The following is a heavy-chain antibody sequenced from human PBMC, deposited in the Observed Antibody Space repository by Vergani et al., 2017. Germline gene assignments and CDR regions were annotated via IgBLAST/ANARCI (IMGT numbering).Heavy chain of an antibody. D-gene: IGHD3-10*01. CDR1: GGSISSYY. V-gene: IGHV4-59*01. Sequence: QVQLQESDPGLVKPSETLSLTCTVSGGSISSYYWSWIRQPPGKGLEWIGYIYYSGSTNYNPSLKSRVTISVDTSKNQFSLKLSSVTAADTAVYYCARAYGSGSYYAYWGQGTLVTVSS. J-gene: IGHJ4*02. CDR3: ARAYGSGSYYAY. CDR2: IYYSGST.